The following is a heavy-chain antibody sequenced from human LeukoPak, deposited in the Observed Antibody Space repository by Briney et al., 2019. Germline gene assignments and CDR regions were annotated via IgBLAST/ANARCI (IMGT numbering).Heavy chain of an antibody. V-gene: IGHV1-69-2*01. CDR3: AISMVRGVIHPN. CDR1: GYTFTDYY. Sequence: GASVKVSCKVSGYTFTDYYMHWVQQAPGKGLEWVGLVDPEDGETIYAEKFQGRVTITAVTSTDTAYMELSSLRSEDTAVYYCAISMVRGVIHPNWGQGTLVTVSS. J-gene: IGHJ4*02. CDR2: VDPEDGET. D-gene: IGHD3-10*01.